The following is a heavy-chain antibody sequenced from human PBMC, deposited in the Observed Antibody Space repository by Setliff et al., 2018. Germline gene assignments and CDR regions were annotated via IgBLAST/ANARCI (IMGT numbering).Heavy chain of an antibody. CDR3: ARDYQGGWFDP. CDR1: GGFTSSFY. J-gene: IGHJ5*02. CDR2: VDHSGST. V-gene: IGHV4-59*01. D-gene: IGHD3-16*01. Sequence: SGPTLVNPTQTLTLTCTISGGFTSSFYWSWIRQAPGKGLEWIGYVDHSGSTNFSPSLKSRGTISVDTSKTQVSLTLTSVTAADTAVYYCARDYQGGWFDPWGPGTLVTVSS.